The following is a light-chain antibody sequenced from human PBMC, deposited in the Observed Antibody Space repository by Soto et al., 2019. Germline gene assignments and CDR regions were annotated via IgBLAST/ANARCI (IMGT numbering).Light chain of an antibody. CDR3: QQYGDWPPDT. V-gene: IGKV3-15*01. CDR2: DAS. Sequence: ELVMTQSPATLSVSPGERATLSCRASQSVSRNLAWYQQKPGQPPRLLIYDASTRATGVPARFGGSGSGTEFTLTISGLQSEDFAVYDCQQYGDWPPDTFGQGTKVEI. CDR1: QSVSRN. J-gene: IGKJ2*01.